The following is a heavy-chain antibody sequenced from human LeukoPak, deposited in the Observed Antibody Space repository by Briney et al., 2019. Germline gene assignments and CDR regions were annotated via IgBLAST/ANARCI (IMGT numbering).Heavy chain of an antibody. Sequence: ASVKVSCKASGGTFSSYAISLVRQAHGRGLEWMGGITPIFGTANYAQKFQGRVTITADESTSTAYMELSSLRSEDTAVYYCARSFGSGYYYYYFYMDVWGKGTTVTVSS. V-gene: IGHV1-69*13. CDR1: GGTFSSYA. CDR2: ITPIFGTA. J-gene: IGHJ6*03. CDR3: ARSFGSGYYYYYFYMDV. D-gene: IGHD5-18*01.